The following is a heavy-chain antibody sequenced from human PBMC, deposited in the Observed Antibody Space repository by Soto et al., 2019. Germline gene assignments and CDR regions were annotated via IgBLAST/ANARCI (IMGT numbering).Heavy chain of an antibody. CDR2: IYYSGST. CDR3: TRGNGWYYY. D-gene: IGHD6-19*01. J-gene: IGHJ4*02. CDR1: GGSISPYY. V-gene: IGHV4-59*01. Sequence: QVQLQESGPGLVKPSETLSLTCTVSGGSISPYYWSWIRQPPGKGLEWIGLIYYSGSTNYNSSLKSRVTISVDTSKNQFSLKLSSVTAADTAMYYCTRGNGWYYYWGQGTLVTVSS.